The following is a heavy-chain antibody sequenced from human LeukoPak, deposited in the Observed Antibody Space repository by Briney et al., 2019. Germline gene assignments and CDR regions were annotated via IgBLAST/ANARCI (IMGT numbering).Heavy chain of an antibody. CDR3: ARKGGGQLVNTRRWFDP. CDR1: GGSFSGYY. V-gene: IGHV4-34*01. Sequence: SETLSLTCAVYGGSFSGYYWSWIRQPPGKGLEWIGEINHSGSTNYNPSLKSRVTISADTSKKQFSPKLRSVTAADTAVYYCARKGGGQLVNTRRWFDPWGQGTLVTVSS. CDR2: INHSGST. D-gene: IGHD6-13*01. J-gene: IGHJ5*02.